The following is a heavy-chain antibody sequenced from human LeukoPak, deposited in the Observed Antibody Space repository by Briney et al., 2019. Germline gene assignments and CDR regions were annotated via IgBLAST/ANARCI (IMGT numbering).Heavy chain of an antibody. Sequence: SETESLTCSVSGGSISNYNWSWLRQPPGKGLEWIGYIYYGGSTNYNPSLKSRVTISLDTSKNQLSLKLSSVTAADTAVYYCAKCSGGYTTRWFDPWGQGTLVTVSS. CDR3: AKCSGGYTTRWFDP. J-gene: IGHJ5*02. CDR2: IYYGGST. CDR1: GGSISNYN. D-gene: IGHD2-15*01. V-gene: IGHV4-59*01.